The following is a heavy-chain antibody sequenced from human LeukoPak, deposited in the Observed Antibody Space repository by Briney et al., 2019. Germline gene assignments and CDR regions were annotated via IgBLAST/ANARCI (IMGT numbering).Heavy chain of an antibody. J-gene: IGHJ6*02. D-gene: IGHD3-10*01. CDR2: IYYSGST. V-gene: IGHV4-39*07. CDR1: GGSISSSSYY. Sequence: PSETLSLTCTVSGGSISSSSYYWGWIRQPPGKGLEWIGSIYYSGSTYYNPSPKSRVTISVDTSKNQFSLKLSSVTAADTAVYYCARDGLLTYYYGSGSYLTHYYYYGMDVWGQGTTVTVSS. CDR3: ARDGLLTYYYGSGSYLTHYYYYGMDV.